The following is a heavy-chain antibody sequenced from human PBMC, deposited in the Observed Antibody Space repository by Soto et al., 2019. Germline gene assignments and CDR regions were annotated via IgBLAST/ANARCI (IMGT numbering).Heavy chain of an antibody. V-gene: IGHV4-4*02. CDR1: GGSFTSNNW. CDR3: ASRDPGTSVDY. CDR2: IYRTGST. J-gene: IGHJ4*02. Sequence: SETLSLTCAVSGGSFTSNNWWTWVRQPPGQGLEWIGEIYRTGSTNYTPSLKSRVTISLDKSENQFSLKVTSLTAADTAVYYCASRDPGTSVDYWGQGTLVTVSS. D-gene: IGHD1-7*01.